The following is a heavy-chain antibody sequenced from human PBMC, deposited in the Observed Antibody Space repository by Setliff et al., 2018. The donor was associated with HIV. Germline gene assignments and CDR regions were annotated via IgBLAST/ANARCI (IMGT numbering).Heavy chain of an antibody. Sequence: ETLSLTCAVYGGSFSGYYWSWIRQSPGKGLEWIGEINHSGSTNYNPSLKSRVTILVDTSKNQFSLKLSSVTAADTAVYYCARRAGSDYFTRFDYWGQGTLVTSPQ. J-gene: IGHJ4*02. CDR2: INHSGST. CDR3: ARRAGSDYFTRFDY. D-gene: IGHD3-10*01. CDR1: GGSFSGYY. V-gene: IGHV4-34*01.